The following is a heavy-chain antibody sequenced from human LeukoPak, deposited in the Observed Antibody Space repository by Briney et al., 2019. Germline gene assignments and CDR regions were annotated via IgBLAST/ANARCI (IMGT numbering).Heavy chain of an antibody. D-gene: IGHD3-10*01. CDR3: ARDRHTQGYYGSETADY. CDR2: IYHSGST. V-gene: IGHV4-38-2*02. J-gene: IGHJ4*02. Sequence: SETLSLTCTVSGYSISSGYYWGWIRQPPGKGLEWIGSIYHSGSTYYNPSLKSRVTISVDTSKNQFSLKLSSVTAADTAVYYCARDRHTQGYYGSETADYWGQGTLVTVSS. CDR1: GYSISSGYY.